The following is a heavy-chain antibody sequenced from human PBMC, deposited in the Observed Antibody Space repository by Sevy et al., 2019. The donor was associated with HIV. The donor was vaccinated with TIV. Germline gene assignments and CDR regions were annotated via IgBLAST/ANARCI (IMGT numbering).Heavy chain of an antibody. CDR1: GFTFSSYE. J-gene: IGHJ4*02. V-gene: IGHV3-33*08. Sequence: GGSLRLSCAASGFTFSSYEMNWVRQAPGKGLEWVAVIWYDGSNKEYADSVKGRFTISRDNSKNTLYLQMNSPRAEDTAVYYCARESIAVAGIGYYFKYWGQGALVTVSS. D-gene: IGHD6-19*01. CDR2: IWYDGSNK. CDR3: ARESIAVAGIGYYFKY.